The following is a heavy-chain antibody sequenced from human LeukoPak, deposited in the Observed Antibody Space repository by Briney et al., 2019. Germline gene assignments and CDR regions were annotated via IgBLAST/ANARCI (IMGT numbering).Heavy chain of an antibody. V-gene: IGHV4-4*02. D-gene: IGHD6-13*01. CDR2: IFHSGLT. J-gene: IGHJ4*02. CDR1: GVLISDGEW. CDR3: TRDSGSSPGD. Sequence: SGTLSLTCAVSGVLISDGEWWSWVRPPPGKGREWIGEIFHSGLTTYTPSLESRVTISVDTSKNQFSLTVNSLTAADTSVYYCTRDSGSSPGDWGQGILVTVSS.